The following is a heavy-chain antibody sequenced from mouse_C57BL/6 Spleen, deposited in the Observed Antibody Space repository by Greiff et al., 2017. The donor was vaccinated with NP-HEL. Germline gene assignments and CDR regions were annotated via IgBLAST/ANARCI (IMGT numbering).Heavy chain of an antibody. CDR1: GFTFSDYG. D-gene: IGHD2-10*02. CDR3: ARGYGNAYYYAMDY. Sequence: DVHLVESGGGLVKPGGSLKLSCAASGFTFSDYGMHWVRQAPEKGLEWVAYISSGSSTIYYADTVKGRFTISRDNAKNTLFLQMTSLRSEDTAMYYCARGYGNAYYYAMDYWGQGTSVTVSS. CDR2: ISSGSSTI. V-gene: IGHV5-17*01. J-gene: IGHJ4*01.